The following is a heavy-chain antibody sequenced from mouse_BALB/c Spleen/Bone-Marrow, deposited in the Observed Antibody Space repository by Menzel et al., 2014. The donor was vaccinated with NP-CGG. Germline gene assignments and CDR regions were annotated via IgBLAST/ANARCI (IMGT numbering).Heavy chain of an antibody. V-gene: IGHV14-3*02. Sequence: EVQRVESGAELVKPGASVKLSCTASGFNIKDTYMHWVKQRPEQGLEWIGRIDPANGNTKYDPKFQGKATITADTSSNTAYLQLSSLTSEDTAVYYCAAYYYGGSYGFAYWGQGTLVTVSA. CDR3: AAYYYGGSYGFAY. CDR2: IDPANGNT. J-gene: IGHJ3*01. CDR1: GFNIKDTY. D-gene: IGHD1-1*01.